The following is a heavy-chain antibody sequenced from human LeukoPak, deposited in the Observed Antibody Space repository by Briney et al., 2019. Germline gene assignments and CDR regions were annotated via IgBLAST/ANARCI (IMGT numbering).Heavy chain of an antibody. CDR3: ARADIVVVVAAAFDY. D-gene: IGHD2-15*01. J-gene: IGHJ4*02. CDR2: INAGNGNT. Sequence: ASVKVSCKASGYTFTSYYMHWVRQAPGQRLEWMGWINAGNGNTKYSQKFQGRVTITRDTSASTAYMELSSLRSEDTAVYYCARADIVVVVAAAFDYWGQGTLVTVSS. CDR1: GYTFTSYY. V-gene: IGHV1-3*01.